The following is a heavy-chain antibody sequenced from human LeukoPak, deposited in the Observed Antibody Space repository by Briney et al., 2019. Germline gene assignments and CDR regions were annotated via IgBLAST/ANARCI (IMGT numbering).Heavy chain of an antibody. CDR3: ARRSHCTGGSCYPV. V-gene: IGHV4-39*01. CDR1: GDSMTSSTHY. D-gene: IGHD2-15*01. CDR2: IYYDGST. J-gene: IGHJ6*02. Sequence: SGTLSLTCTVSGDSMTSSTHYWVWIRQPPGKGLEWIGSIYYDGSTYYNPSLKSRVTISQDTSKNQFSLKVSSVTAADTAVYHCARRSHCTGGSCYPVWGQGTTVTVPS.